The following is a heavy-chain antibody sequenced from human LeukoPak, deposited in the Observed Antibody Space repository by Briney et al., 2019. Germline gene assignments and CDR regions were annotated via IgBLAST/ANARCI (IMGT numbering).Heavy chain of an antibody. CDR2: IKQDGSEK. CDR3: ARDRGIAVAGYYCYGMDV. Sequence: PGGSLRLSCAASGFTFSSYWMSWVRQAPGKGLEWVANIKQDGSEKYYVDSVKGRFTISRDNAKNSLYLQMNSLRAEDTAVYYCARDRGIAVAGYYCYGMDVWGQGTTVTVSS. V-gene: IGHV3-7*01. D-gene: IGHD6-19*01. CDR1: GFTFSSYW. J-gene: IGHJ6*02.